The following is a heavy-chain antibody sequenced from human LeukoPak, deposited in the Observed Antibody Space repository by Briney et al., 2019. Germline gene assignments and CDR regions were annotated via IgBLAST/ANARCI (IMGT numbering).Heavy chain of an antibody. CDR1: GGSISSYY. CDR2: IYYSGST. J-gene: IGHJ4*02. Sequence: SETLSLTCTVSGGSISSYYWSWIRQPPGKGLEWIGYIYYSGSTNYNPSLKSRVTISVDTSKNQFSLKLSSVTAADTAVYYCARDGYYYDSSGYYSRGFDYWGQGTLVTVSS. CDR3: ARDGYYYDSSGYYSRGFDY. V-gene: IGHV4-59*01. D-gene: IGHD3-22*01.